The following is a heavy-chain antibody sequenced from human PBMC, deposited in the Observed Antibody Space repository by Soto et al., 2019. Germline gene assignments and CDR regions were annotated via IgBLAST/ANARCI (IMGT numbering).Heavy chain of an antibody. D-gene: IGHD2-21*01. V-gene: IGHV1-69*06. CDR3: ARDTGFGGGRDLDYYYGIEV. CDR2: LIPIFGTA. J-gene: IGHJ6*01. CDR1: GGTFSSYA. Sequence: QVQLVQSGAEVKKPGSSVKVSCKASGGTFSSYAISWLRQAPGQGLGLMGGLIPIFGTANYAQKFQGRVTNTADKTTSTAYMEVCRLRTEDTGVYCCARDTGFGGGRDLDYYYGIEVWGPGNTVNVCS.